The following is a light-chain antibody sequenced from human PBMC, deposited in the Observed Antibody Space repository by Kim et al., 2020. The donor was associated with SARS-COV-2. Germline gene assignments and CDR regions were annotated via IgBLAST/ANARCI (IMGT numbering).Light chain of an antibody. V-gene: IGKV1-5*03. CDR2: KAY. J-gene: IGKJ1*01. Sequence: ASVGDRVTITCRASQSISSLLAWYQQKPGKAPNLLIYKAYTLESGVPSRFSGSGSGTEFTLTISSLQPDDFATYYCQQYNSSPWTFGQGTKVDIK. CDR3: QQYNSSPWT. CDR1: QSISSL.